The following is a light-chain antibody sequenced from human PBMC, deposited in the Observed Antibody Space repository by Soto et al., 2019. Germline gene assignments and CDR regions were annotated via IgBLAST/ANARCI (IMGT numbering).Light chain of an antibody. CDR3: MQGLQTPQT. CDR1: QSLLHSNGYNY. J-gene: IGKJ1*01. Sequence: DIVMTQSPLSLPVTPGEPASISCRSSQSLLHSNGYNYLDWYLQKPGQSPQLLIYLGSNRASGVPDRLSVSGSGTDFTLKISRVEAEDAGLYYCMQGLQTPQTFGQGTKVDIK. V-gene: IGKV2-28*01. CDR2: LGS.